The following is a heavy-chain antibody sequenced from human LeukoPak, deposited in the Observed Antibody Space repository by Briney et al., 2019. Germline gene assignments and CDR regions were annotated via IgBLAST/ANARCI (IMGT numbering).Heavy chain of an antibody. J-gene: IGHJ4*02. CDR1: GGTFSSYA. CDR3: ARGDDYVWGSYRFGYYFDY. CDR2: IIPIFGTA. D-gene: IGHD3-16*02. V-gene: IGHV1-69*06. Sequence: GASVKVSRKASGGTFSSYAISWVRQAPGQGLEWMGGIIPIFGTANYAQKFQGRVTITADKSTSTAYMELSSLRSEDTAVYYCARGDDYVWGSYRFGYYFDYWGQGTLVTVSS.